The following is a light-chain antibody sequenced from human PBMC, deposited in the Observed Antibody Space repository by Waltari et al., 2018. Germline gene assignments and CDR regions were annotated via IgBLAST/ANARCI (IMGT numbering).Light chain of an antibody. V-gene: IGKV3-20*01. Sequence: SCRASQSVSSSLTWYQQKPGQAPRLLIYDASIRATGIPDMFSGSGSGTDFSLTISRLQPEDFAVYYCQHYVRLPATFGQGTKVEIK. J-gene: IGKJ1*01. CDR1: QSVSSS. CDR2: DAS. CDR3: QHYVRLPAT.